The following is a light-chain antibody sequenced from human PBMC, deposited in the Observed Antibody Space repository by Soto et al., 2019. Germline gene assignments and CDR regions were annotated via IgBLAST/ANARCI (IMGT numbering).Light chain of an antibody. CDR2: EVS. CDR3: GSYTGSIYV. V-gene: IGLV2-14*01. J-gene: IGLJ1*01. Sequence: QSALTQPASVSGSPGQSITISCTGTSSDVGGYKFVSWYQQHPGKAPKLMIYEVSNRPSGVSSRFSDSKSGNTASLTISGLQAEDEADYYCGSYTGSIYVFGTGTKVTFL. CDR1: SSDVGGYKF.